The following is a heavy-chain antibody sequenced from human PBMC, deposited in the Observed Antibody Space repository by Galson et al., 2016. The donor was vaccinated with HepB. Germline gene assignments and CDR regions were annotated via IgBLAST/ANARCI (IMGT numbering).Heavy chain of an antibody. CDR2: IYPGDSDT. CDR3: ARSGLGYCTDGSCFIDY. J-gene: IGHJ4*02. CDR1: GYSFSSCW. V-gene: IGHV5-51*01. Sequence: QSGAEVKKSGESLKISCKASGYSFSSCWIGWVRQKPGKGLEWMGMIYPGDSDTRYSPSLQGQVTISADKSISTAYLQWSSLKASDTAMYYCARSGLGYCTDGSCFIDYWGQGTLVTVSS. D-gene: IGHD2-15*01.